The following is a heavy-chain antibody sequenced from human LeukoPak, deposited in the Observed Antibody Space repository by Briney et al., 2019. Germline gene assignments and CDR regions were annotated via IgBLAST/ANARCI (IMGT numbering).Heavy chain of an antibody. D-gene: IGHD3-22*01. V-gene: IGHV3-23*01. Sequence: PGGSLRLSCAASGLTFNNFAMSWVRQAPGRGLEWVSRISGSGGSTYYADSVKGRFTISRDNSKNMLFLQMNSLRDEDTAIYYCARGGSYYPFDYWGQGTLVTVSS. CDR2: ISGSGGST. CDR1: GLTFNNFA. J-gene: IGHJ4*02. CDR3: ARGGSYYPFDY.